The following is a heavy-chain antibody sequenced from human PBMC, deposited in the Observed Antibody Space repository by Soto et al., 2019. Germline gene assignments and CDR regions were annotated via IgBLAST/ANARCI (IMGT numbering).Heavy chain of an antibody. V-gene: IGHV3-23*01. D-gene: IGHD2-15*01. CDR2: ISGSGDST. Sequence: EVQLLESGGSLVQPGESLRLSCAGSGFTFSSYAIGWVRQAPGKGLEWVSSISGSGDSTYYPDSVKGRFTISRDNSKNTRYLQMNSLRAEDTAVDDCAPDCSGPFPKWFDPWCQGTLVTVSS. CDR1: GFTFSSYA. J-gene: IGHJ5*02. CDR3: APDCSGPFPKWFDP.